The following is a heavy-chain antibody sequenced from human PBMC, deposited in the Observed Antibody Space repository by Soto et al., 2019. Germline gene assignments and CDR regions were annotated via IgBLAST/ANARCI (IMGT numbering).Heavy chain of an antibody. J-gene: IGHJ3*02. CDR2: IIPVFGTA. CDR3: ASPYYYDSSGYPRRGAFDI. V-gene: IGHV1-69*06. CDR1: GGTFSSYA. D-gene: IGHD3-22*01. Sequence: QVQLVQSGAEVKKPGSSVKVSCKASGGTFSSYAFSWVRQAPGQGLEWMGGIIPVFGTANYAQKFQGRVTIIADKSTSTAYMDLSSLRSEDTAVYYCASPYYYDSSGYPRRGAFDIWGQGTAVTVSS.